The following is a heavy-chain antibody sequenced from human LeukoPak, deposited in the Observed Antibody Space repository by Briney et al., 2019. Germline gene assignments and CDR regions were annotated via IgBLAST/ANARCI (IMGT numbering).Heavy chain of an antibody. CDR2: FDPEDGET. J-gene: IGHJ4*02. V-gene: IGHV1-24*01. CDR3: AIQPAKGTGYYFDY. CDR1: GYTLTELS. D-gene: IGHD7-27*01. Sequence: ASVKVSCKVSGYTLTELSMHWVRQAPGKGLEWMGGFDPEDGETIYAQKFQGRVTMTEDTSTDTAYMELSSLRSEDTAVYYCAIQPAKGTGYYFDYWGQGTLVTVSS.